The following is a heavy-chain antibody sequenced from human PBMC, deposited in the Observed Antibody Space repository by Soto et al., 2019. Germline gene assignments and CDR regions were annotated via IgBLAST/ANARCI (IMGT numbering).Heavy chain of an antibody. CDR3: AREGNLKYYYGMDV. CDR2: ISSSSSTI. Sequence: GSLRLSCAASGFTFSSYSMNWVRQAPGKGLEWVSYISSSSSTIYYADSVKGRFTISRDNAKNSLYLQMNSLRDEDTAVYYCAREGNLKYYYGMDVWGQGTTVTVSS. D-gene: IGHD1-1*01. V-gene: IGHV3-48*02. CDR1: GFTFSSYS. J-gene: IGHJ6*02.